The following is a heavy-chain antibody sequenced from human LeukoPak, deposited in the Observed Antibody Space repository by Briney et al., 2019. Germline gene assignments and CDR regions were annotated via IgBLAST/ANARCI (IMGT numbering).Heavy chain of an antibody. CDR1: GFTFSSYS. Sequence: GGPLRLSCAASGFTFSSYSMNWVRQAPGKGLEWVSYISRSTSTIFYADSVKGRFTISRDNAKNSLYLQMNSLRDEDTAVYYCARGLAAAGYYFDYWGQGPLVTVSS. V-gene: IGHV3-48*02. CDR2: ISRSTSTI. J-gene: IGHJ4*02. D-gene: IGHD6-13*01. CDR3: ARGLAAAGYYFDY.